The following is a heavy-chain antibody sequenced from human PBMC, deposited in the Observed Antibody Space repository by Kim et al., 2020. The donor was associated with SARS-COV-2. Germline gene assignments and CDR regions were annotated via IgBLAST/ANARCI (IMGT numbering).Heavy chain of an antibody. Sequence: GGSLRLSCAASGFTFTNDWMSWVRQVPGKGLEWVARIKAKPDGGKTDYAAPVNGRVTISSDDSKSTLYLQMNSLKADDTAVYYCTTGILRYSVYVDYWGQGTLVTVSS. V-gene: IGHV3-15*01. CDR2: IKAKPDGGKT. J-gene: IGHJ4*02. D-gene: IGHD5-12*01. CDR1: GFTFTNDW. CDR3: TTGILRYSVYVDY.